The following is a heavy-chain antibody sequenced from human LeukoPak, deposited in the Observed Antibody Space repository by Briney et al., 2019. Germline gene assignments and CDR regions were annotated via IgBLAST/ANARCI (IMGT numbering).Heavy chain of an antibody. CDR2: IWYDGSNK. Sequence: GSLRLSCAAPGFTFSSYGMHWVRQAPGKGLEWVAVIWYDGSNKNYADSLKGRFTISRDNSKNTLYLQMDSLRAEDTAVYYCARARDNYDRSGFLALDYWGQGTLVTVSS. CDR1: GFTFSSYG. V-gene: IGHV3-33*01. D-gene: IGHD3-22*01. J-gene: IGHJ4*02. CDR3: ARARDNYDRSGFLALDY.